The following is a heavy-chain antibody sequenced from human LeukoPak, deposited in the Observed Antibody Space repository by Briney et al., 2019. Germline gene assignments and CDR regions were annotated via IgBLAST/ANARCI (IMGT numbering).Heavy chain of an antibody. J-gene: IGHJ4*02. CDR1: GFSFSRYT. V-gene: IGHV3-21*01. CDR3: ARLYDILTGALDY. Sequence: TGGSLRLSCAASGFSFSRYTMNWVRQAPGKGLEWVSSISSSSTYIYYADSVKDRFTISRDNAKNLLYLQMNSLRAEDTAVYYCARLYDILTGALDYWGQGALVTVSS. D-gene: IGHD3-9*01. CDR2: ISSSSTYI.